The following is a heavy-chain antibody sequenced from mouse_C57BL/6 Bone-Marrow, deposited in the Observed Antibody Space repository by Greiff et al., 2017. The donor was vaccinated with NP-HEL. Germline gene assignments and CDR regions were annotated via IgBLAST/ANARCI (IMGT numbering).Heavy chain of an antibody. J-gene: IGHJ4*01. CDR3: TREDYPYYYAMDY. Sequence: RPGQGLEWIGAIYPGNSDTSYNQKFKGKAKLTAVTSASTAYMELSSLTNEDSAVYYCTREDYPYYYAMDYWGQGTSVTVSS. D-gene: IGHD2-4*01. CDR2: IYPGNSDT. V-gene: IGHV1-5*01.